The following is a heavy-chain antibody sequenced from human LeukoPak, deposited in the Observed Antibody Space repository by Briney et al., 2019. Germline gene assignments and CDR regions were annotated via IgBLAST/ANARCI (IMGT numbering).Heavy chain of an antibody. D-gene: IGHD3-22*01. Sequence: GSLRLSCAASGFTFNNAWMSWIRQPPGKGLEWIGYIYYSGSTNYNPSLKSRVTISVDTSKNQFSLKLSSVTAADTAVYYCARDSSGYFGLVDIWGQGTMVTVSS. J-gene: IGHJ3*02. CDR2: IYYSGST. CDR3: ARDSSGYFGLVDI. V-gene: IGHV4-59*01. CDR1: GFTFNNAW.